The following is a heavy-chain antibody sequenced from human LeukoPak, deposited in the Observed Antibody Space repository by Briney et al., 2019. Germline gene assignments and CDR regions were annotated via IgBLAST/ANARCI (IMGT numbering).Heavy chain of an antibody. V-gene: IGHV4-34*01. CDR2: INHSGST. CDR3: ARVSVRWFGELFADY. J-gene: IGHJ4*02. Sequence: PGGSLRLSCAASGFTFSDYYMSWIRQPPGKGLEWIGEINHSGSTNYNPSLKSRVTISVDTSKNQFSLKLSSVTAADTAVYYCARVSVRWFGELFADYWGQGTLVTVSS. D-gene: IGHD3-10*01. CDR1: GFTFSDYY.